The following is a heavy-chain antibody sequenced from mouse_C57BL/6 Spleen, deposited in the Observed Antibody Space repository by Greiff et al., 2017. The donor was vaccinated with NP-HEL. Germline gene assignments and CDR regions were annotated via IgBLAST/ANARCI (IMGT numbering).Heavy chain of an antibody. CDR3: AGEITRAMDY. V-gene: IGHV1-52*01. CDR1: GYTFTSYW. CDR2: IYPSDSET. D-gene: IGHD2-4*01. Sequence: QVQLQQPGAELVRPGSSVKLSCKASGYTFTSYWMHWVKQRPIQGLEWIGNIYPSDSETHYNQKFKDKATLTVDKSSSTAYMQLSSLTSEDSAVYYCAGEITRAMDYWGQGTSVTVSS. J-gene: IGHJ4*01.